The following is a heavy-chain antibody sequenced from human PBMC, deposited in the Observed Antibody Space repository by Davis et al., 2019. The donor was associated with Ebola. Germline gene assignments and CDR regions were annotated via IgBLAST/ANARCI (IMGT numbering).Heavy chain of an antibody. CDR3: AKVGGSYPSEDY. V-gene: IGHV3-23*01. CDR2: LGTSADT. Sequence: PGGSLRLSCAASGFIFSSYVMSWVRQAPGKGLEWVSTLGTSADTYYADSVKGRFTISRDNSKNTLYLQMNSLRAEDTAVYYCAKVGGSYPSEDYWGQGTLVTVSS. J-gene: IGHJ4*02. CDR1: GFIFSSYV. D-gene: IGHD1-26*01.